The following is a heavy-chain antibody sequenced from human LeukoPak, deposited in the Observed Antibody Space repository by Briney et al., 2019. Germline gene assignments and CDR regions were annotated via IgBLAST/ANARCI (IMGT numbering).Heavy chain of an antibody. CDR3: ARLKRYSHWSYPNYYFDY. D-gene: IGHD3-9*01. J-gene: IGHJ4*02. Sequence: GESLKISCRGSGSSFTNYWIAWVRQMPGKGLEWMGTIYPSDSDTRYSPSFQGQVSISADKSISTAYLQWSSLKASDTAMYYCARLKRYSHWSYPNYYFDYWGQGTLVTVSS. CDR2: IYPSDSDT. V-gene: IGHV5-51*01. CDR1: GSSFTNYW.